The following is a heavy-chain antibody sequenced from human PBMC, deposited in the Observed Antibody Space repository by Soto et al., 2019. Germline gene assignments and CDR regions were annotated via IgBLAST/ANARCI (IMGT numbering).Heavy chain of an antibody. CDR1: GDSISSGGYY. CDR2: IYYSGNT. J-gene: IGHJ4*02. V-gene: IGHV4-31*03. CDR3: ARDTGLYSSSSFDY. D-gene: IGHD6-6*01. Sequence: SETLSLTCSVSGDSISSGGYYWSWIRQHPGKGLEWIGHIYYSGNTYYNPSLRSRVTISVDTSKNQFSLNLSSVTAADAAVYYCARDTGLYSSSSFDYWGQGTLVTVSS.